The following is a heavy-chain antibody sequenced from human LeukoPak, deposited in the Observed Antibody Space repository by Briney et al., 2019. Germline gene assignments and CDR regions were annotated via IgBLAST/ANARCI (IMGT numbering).Heavy chain of an antibody. CDR3: ARSSLGSWFDP. CDR1: GGSISSGGYY. V-gene: IGHV4-31*03. J-gene: IGHJ5*02. Sequence: SETLSLTCTVSGGSISSGGYYWSWIRQHPGKGLEWIGYIYYSGSTYYNPSLKSRVTIPVDTSKNQFSLKLSSVTAADTAVYYCARSSLGSWFDPWGQGTLVTVSS. D-gene: IGHD3-10*01. CDR2: IYYSGST.